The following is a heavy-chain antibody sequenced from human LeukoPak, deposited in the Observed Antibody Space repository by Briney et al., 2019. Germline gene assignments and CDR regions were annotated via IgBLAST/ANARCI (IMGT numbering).Heavy chain of an antibody. V-gene: IGHV4-4*02. CDR3: ERGGYDFSAFEI. Sequence: PSETLSLTCAVSGGSISSINWWSWVRQPPGKGLEWIGEIYHSGSTNYNPSLKSRVTISVDRSKHQFSLNLNSVAAADTAVSYCERGGYDFSAFEIWGQGTMVTVSS. J-gene: IGHJ3*02. D-gene: IGHD5-12*01. CDR1: GGSISSINW. CDR2: IYHSGST.